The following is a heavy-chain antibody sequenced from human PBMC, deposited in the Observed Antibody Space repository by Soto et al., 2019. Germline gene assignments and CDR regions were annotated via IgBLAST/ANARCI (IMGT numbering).Heavy chain of an antibody. V-gene: IGHV4-30-4*01. CDR2: IYYSGST. J-gene: IGHJ4*02. CDR1: GGSISSGDYY. CDR3: ARQLRGYSYGYFDY. Sequence: TSETLSLTCTVSGGSISSGDYYWSWIRQPPGKGLEWIGYIYYSGSTYYNPSLKSRVTISVDTSKNQFSLKLSSVTAADTAVYYCARQLRGYSYGYFDYWGQGTLVTVSS. D-gene: IGHD5-18*01.